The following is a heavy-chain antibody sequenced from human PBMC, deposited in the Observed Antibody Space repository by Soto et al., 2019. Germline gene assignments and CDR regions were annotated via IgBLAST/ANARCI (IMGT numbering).Heavy chain of an antibody. D-gene: IGHD1-26*01. Sequence: AETLSLTCTVSGCSVTSRSYYWSWIRQPPGKGLEWIGNISTSGSTNDNPSLKSRVTISLDTSKNQFSLKQSPVTAADTAVYYCATIGIVGATSVDYWGQGTLVTVSS. V-gene: IGHV4-61*01. J-gene: IGHJ4*02. CDR3: ATIGIVGATSVDY. CDR1: GCSVTSRSYY. CDR2: ISTSGST.